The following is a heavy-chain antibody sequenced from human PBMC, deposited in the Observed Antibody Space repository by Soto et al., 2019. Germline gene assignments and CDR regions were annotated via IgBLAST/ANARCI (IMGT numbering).Heavy chain of an antibody. D-gene: IGHD2-21*01. Sequence: SVKVSCKASGGTFSSYAISWVRQAPGQGLEWMGGIIPIFGTANYAQKFQGRVTITADKSTSTAYMELSSLRSEDTGVYYCARERVIRRRASRYFDYWGQGTLVTVSS. J-gene: IGHJ4*02. V-gene: IGHV1-69*06. CDR3: ARERVIRRRASRYFDY. CDR2: IIPIFGTA. CDR1: GGTFSSYA.